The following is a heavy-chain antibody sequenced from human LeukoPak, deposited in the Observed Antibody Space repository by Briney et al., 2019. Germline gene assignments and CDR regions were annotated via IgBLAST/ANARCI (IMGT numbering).Heavy chain of an antibody. CDR3: ARGRAYTYGYSFYFEY. D-gene: IGHD5-18*01. Sequence: PGGSLRLSCAASGFTVSSSYMSWVRQAPGKGLEWVSVIYSAGSTFYADSVKGRFTISRDNSKNTLSLQMNSLRAEDTAIYYCARGRAYTYGYSFYFEYWGQGALVTVSS. V-gene: IGHV3-66*01. CDR1: GFTVSSSY. CDR2: IYSAGST. J-gene: IGHJ4*02.